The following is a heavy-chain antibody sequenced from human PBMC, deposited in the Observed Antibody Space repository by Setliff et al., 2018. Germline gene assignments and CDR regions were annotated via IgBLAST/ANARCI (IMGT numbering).Heavy chain of an antibody. CDR2: INHSGST. CDR3: ARKSRNIVVVPAAVIYYYYYYMDV. D-gene: IGHD2-2*01. V-gene: IGHV4-34*01. Sequence: SETLSLTCAVYGGSFSGYYWSWIRQPPGKGLEWIGEINHSGSTNYNPSLKSRVTISVDTSKNQFSLKLSSVTAADTAVYYCARKSRNIVVVPAAVIYYYYYYMDVWGKGTLVTVSS. J-gene: IGHJ6*03. CDR1: GGSFSGYY.